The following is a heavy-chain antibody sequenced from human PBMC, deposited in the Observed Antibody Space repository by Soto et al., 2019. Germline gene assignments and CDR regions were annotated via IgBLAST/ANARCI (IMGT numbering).Heavy chain of an antibody. CDR2: IWYDGSNK. D-gene: IGHD3-3*01. CDR1: GFTFSSYG. CDR3: ARDPYRITIFGDIDYGMDV. J-gene: IGHJ6*02. Sequence: QVQLVESGGGVVQPGRSLRLSCAASGFTFSSYGMHWVRQAPGKGLKWVAVIWYDGSNKYYADSVKGRFTISRDNSKNTLYLQMNSLRAEDTAVYYCARDPYRITIFGDIDYGMDVWGQGTTVTVSS. V-gene: IGHV3-33*01.